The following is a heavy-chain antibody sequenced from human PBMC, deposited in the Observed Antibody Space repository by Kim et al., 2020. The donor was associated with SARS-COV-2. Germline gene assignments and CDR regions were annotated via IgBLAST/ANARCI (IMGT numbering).Heavy chain of an antibody. Sequence: GGSLRLSCAASGFTFSSYGMHWVRQAPGKGLEWVAVIWYDGSNKYYADSVKGRFTISRDNSKNTLYLQMNSLRAEDTAVYYCARDGGFDDYRGAGVLVWWGQGTLVTVSS. CDR2: IWYDGSNK. CDR3: ARDGGFDDYRGAGVLVW. CDR1: GFTFSSYG. V-gene: IGHV3-33*01. J-gene: IGHJ4*02. D-gene: IGHD1-26*01.